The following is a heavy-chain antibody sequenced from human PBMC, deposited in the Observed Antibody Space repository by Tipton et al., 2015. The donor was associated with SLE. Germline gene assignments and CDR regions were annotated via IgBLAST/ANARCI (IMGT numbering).Heavy chain of an antibody. D-gene: IGHD3-10*01. J-gene: IGHJ4*01. CDR1: GGSFSGYY. V-gene: IGHV4-34*01. CDR2: SNPSGNT. CDR3: ARGAKERITLVRVRPYYFDY. Sequence: TLSLTCAVYGGSFSGYYWSWIRQPPGKGLEWIGESNPSGNTNYNPSLQSRVTIFVDMSKNQLSLKMTSVTAADSAVYFCARGAKERITLVRVRPYYFDYWGQGSLVTVSS.